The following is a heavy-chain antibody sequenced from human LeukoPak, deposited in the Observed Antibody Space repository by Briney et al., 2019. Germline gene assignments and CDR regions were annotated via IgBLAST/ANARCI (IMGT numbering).Heavy chain of an antibody. J-gene: IGHJ4*02. V-gene: IGHV3-21*01. CDR2: ISSSSRYT. CDR3: ASGSYSKYYFDY. Sequence: GGSLRLSCAASGFSLRDYSMDWVRQAPGKGLEWVSSISSSSRYTFYVDSVKGRFTISRDNAKNSLYLQMNSLRAEDTAVYYCASGSYSKYYFDYWGQGTLVTVSS. D-gene: IGHD1-26*01. CDR1: GFSLRDYS.